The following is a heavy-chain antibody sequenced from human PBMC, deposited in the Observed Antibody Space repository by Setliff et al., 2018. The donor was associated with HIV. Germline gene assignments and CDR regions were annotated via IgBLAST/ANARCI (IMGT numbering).Heavy chain of an antibody. CDR2: IYYSGNT. Sequence: SETLSLTCTVSGGSISSSSYFWTWIRQHPGKGLEWIGYIYYSGNTYYHPSLKSRFTISVDTSKNQFSLRLTSVTAADTAMYYCARRHTAFDPWGQGTLVTVSS. CDR1: GGSISSSSYF. V-gene: IGHV4-31*03. D-gene: IGHD5-18*01. J-gene: IGHJ5*02. CDR3: ARRHTAFDP.